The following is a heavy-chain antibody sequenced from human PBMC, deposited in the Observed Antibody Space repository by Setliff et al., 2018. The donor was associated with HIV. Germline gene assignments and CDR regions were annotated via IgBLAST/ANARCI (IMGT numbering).Heavy chain of an antibody. Sequence: GGSLRLSCPASGFTFSNYGMHWVRQAPGRGLEWVAVIWYDGSNKFYADFVKGRFTISRDNSKDTLFLQMNTLRAEDTAVYYCARGKSTVTTNSFDYWGQGTLVTVS. J-gene: IGHJ4*02. D-gene: IGHD4-4*01. CDR3: ARGKSTVTTNSFDY. CDR2: IWYDGSNK. CDR1: GFTFSNYG. V-gene: IGHV3-33*01.